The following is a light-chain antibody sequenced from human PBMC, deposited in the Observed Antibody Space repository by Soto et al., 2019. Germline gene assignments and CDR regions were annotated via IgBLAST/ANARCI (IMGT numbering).Light chain of an antibody. CDR3: QQYNNWPPLT. CDR1: QSVSSN. J-gene: IGKJ1*01. V-gene: IGKV3-15*01. CDR2: GAS. Sequence: EIVMTQSPATLSVSPGERATLSCRASQSVSSNLAWYQQKPGQAPRLLIYGASTRATGTPARFSGSGSGTEFTLTISSLQSEDCAGYYCQQYNNWPPLTFGQGTKVAIK.